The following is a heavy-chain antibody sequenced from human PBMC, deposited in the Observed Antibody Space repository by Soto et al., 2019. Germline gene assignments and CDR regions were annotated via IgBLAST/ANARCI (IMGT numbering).Heavy chain of an antibody. CDR3: ARVSARFLEWLLWFDP. CDR1: GGSISSGGYY. V-gene: IGHV4-31*03. Sequence: SETLSLTCTVSGGSISSGGYYWSWIRQHPGKGLEWIGYIYYSGSTYYNPSLKSRVTISVDTSKNQFSLKLSSVTAADTAVYYCARVSARFLEWLLWFDPWGQGTLVTVSS. D-gene: IGHD3-3*01. CDR2: IYYSGST. J-gene: IGHJ5*02.